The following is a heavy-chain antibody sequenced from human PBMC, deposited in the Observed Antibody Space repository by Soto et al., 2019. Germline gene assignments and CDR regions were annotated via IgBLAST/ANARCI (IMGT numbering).Heavy chain of an antibody. V-gene: IGHV1-18*01. J-gene: IGHJ6*02. Sequence: QVQLVQTGAEVKKPGASVKVSCKASGYTFTSYGISWVRQAPGQGLEWMGWISAYNGNTNYAQKLQGRVTMTTDTATSTAYMELRSLRSDDTAVYYCARDGALGENYYSYGMDVWGQGTTVTVSS. CDR1: GYTFTSYG. CDR2: ISAYNGNT. D-gene: IGHD3-16*01. CDR3: ARDGALGENYYSYGMDV.